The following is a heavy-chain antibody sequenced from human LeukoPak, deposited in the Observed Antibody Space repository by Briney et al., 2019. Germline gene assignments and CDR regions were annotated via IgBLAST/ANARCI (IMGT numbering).Heavy chain of an antibody. V-gene: IGHV3-53*01. D-gene: IGHD3-3*01. Sequence: PGGSLRLSCAASGFTVSSNYMSWVRQAPGKGLEWVSVIYSGGSTYYADSVKGRFTISRDNSKNTLYLQMNSLRAEDTAVYYCVRVFPAYYYGMDVWGQGTTVTVSS. J-gene: IGHJ6*02. CDR3: VRVFPAYYYGMDV. CDR1: GFTVSSNY. CDR2: IYSGGST.